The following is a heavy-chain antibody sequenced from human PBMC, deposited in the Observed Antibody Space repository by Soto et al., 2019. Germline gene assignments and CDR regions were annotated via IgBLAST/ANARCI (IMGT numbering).Heavy chain of an antibody. Sequence: PGGSLRLSCAASGFTFSSYAMSWVRQAPGKGLEWVSAISGSGGSTYYADSVKGRFTISRDNSKNTLYLQMNSLRAEDTAVYYCAKYPLYYYDSSGYGYWGQGTLVTVSS. CDR1: GFTFSSYA. J-gene: IGHJ4*02. CDR3: AKYPLYYYDSSGYGY. V-gene: IGHV3-23*01. CDR2: ISGSGGST. D-gene: IGHD3-22*01.